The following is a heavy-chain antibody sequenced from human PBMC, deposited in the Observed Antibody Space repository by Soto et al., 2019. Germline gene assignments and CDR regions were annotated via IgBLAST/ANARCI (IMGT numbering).Heavy chain of an antibody. D-gene: IGHD4-17*01. CDR3: ARERYGDYGRGTFDI. CDR2: TYYRSKWYN. Sequence: SQTLSLTCVISGDSVSNNSTAWNWIRQSPSRGLEWLGRTYYRSKWYNDYAVSVKSRVIIDPDTSKNQFSLQLNSVTPEDTAVYYCARERYGDYGRGTFDIWGQGXMVTV. CDR1: GDSVSNNSTA. V-gene: IGHV6-1*01. J-gene: IGHJ3*02.